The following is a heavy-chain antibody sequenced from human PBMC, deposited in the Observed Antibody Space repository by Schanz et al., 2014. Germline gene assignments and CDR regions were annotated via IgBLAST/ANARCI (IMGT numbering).Heavy chain of an antibody. V-gene: IGHV3-7*04. CDR1: GFIFRSYT. CDR3: ARGGAGSVLFFFDY. J-gene: IGHJ4*02. CDR2: INQDGSEE. Sequence: EVQLVESGGGLVKPGGSLRLSCTASGFIFRSYTMNWVRQAPGKGLEWLANINQDGSEEYYVDSLNGRLTISRDNARNSLYLQMNSLRAEDTAVYFCARGGAGSVLFFFDYWGQGTLVTVSS. D-gene: IGHD3-10*01.